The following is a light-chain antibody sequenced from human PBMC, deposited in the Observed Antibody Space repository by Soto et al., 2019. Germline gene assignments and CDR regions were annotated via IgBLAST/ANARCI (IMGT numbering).Light chain of an antibody. J-gene: IGKJ1*01. CDR2: DAS. Sequence: DIPMTQSPSTLSAFVGDRLTITCRARQSISTWLAWYQQKPGKAPKLLIYDASSLKSGVPSRFSGSGSGTEFTLTISSLQTDDFATYYCQQYYSSAPSWTFGQGTKVELK. CDR1: QSISTW. CDR3: QQYYSSAPSWT. V-gene: IGKV1-5*01.